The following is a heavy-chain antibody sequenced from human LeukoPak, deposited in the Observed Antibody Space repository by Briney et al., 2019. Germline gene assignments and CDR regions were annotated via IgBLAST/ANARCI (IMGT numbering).Heavy chain of an antibody. CDR3: ARDIYGDYGFYY. D-gene: IGHD4-17*01. CDR2: ISSSSSYV. Sequence: PGGSLRLSCAASGFTFSTYSMNWVRQAPGKGLEWVSSISSSSSYVSYADSVKGRFTISTDNAKNSLYLQMNSLRAEDTALYYCARDIYGDYGFYYWGQGTLVTVSS. CDR1: GFTFSTYS. V-gene: IGHV3-21*01. J-gene: IGHJ4*02.